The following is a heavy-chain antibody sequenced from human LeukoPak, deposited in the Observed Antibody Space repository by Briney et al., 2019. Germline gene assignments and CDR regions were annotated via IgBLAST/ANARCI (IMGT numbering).Heavy chain of an antibody. Sequence: PGRSLRLSCAASGFTFSSYSMNWVRQAPGKGLEWVSYISSTGNSLYYADSVKGRFTISRGNAKNSLYLQLNSLRAEDTAVYYCAREPADFGDNWFDPWGQGTLVTVSS. V-gene: IGHV3-48*01. CDR3: AREPADFGDNWFDP. D-gene: IGHD3-3*01. CDR2: ISSTGNSL. J-gene: IGHJ5*02. CDR1: GFTFSSYS.